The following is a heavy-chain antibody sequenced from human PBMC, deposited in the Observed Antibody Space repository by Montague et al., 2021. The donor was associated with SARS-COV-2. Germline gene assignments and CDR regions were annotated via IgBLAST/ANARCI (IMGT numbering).Heavy chain of an antibody. CDR2: INHSGSA. CDR1: GGSFNDYY. D-gene: IGHD3-22*01. J-gene: IGHJ4*02. Sequence: SETLSLTCAVYGGSFNDYYWSWIRQAPGKGLEWIGEINHSGSAKYNPYNPSLRSRVTMSVDKSKNQFSLNLHSVTAADTAVYYCASFPSGYYDSSGYHIWGQGTLVTVSS. CDR3: ASFPSGYYDSSGYHI. V-gene: IGHV4-34*01.